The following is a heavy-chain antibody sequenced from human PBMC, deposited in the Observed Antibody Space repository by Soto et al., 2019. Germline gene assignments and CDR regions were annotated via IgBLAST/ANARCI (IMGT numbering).Heavy chain of an antibody. V-gene: IGHV1-69*13. CDR1: GGTLRRYA. CDR3: ARASYGVYGDYCCCYGMDV. Sequence: ASVTVSYKACGGTLRRYAKILLRQAPAAGLEWTGGVIPIFGTANYAQKFQRRDTITEDESTSTAYMELSGLRSEDTAVDYCARASYGVYGDYCCCYGMDVWGQGTTVTVSS. D-gene: IGHD4-17*01. CDR2: VIPIFGTA. J-gene: IGHJ6*02.